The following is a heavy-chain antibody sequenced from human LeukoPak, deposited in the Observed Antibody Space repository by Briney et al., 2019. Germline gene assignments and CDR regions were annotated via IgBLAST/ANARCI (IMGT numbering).Heavy chain of an antibody. J-gene: IGHJ4*02. CDR2: IIPFFGTA. D-gene: IGHD6-19*01. CDR1: GATFSRYA. CDR3: ARESSGSLDY. Sequence: VTLSCSASGATFSRYAISWVREAPGQGLEWVGGIIPFFGTANYAQKFQGRGTITADKSTSTAYMELSSLRSEDTAVYYCARESSGSLDYWGQGTLVTVSS. V-gene: IGHV1-69*06.